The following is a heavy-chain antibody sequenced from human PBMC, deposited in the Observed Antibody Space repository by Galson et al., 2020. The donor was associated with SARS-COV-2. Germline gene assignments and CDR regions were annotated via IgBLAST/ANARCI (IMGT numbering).Heavy chain of an antibody. V-gene: IGHV3-9*01. J-gene: IGHJ6*02. Sequence: VRQAPGKGLEWVSGISWNSGSIGYADSVKGRFTISRDNAKNSLYLQMNSLRAEDTALYYCAKDYCSSTSCYGYYYGMDVWGQGTTVTVSS. CDR3: AKDYCSSTSCYGYYYGMDV. D-gene: IGHD2-2*01. CDR2: ISWNSGSI.